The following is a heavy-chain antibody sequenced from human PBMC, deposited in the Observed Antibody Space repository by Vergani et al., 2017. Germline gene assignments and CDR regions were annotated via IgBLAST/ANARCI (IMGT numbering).Heavy chain of an antibody. CDR3: ARAHSGYDSSQGY. J-gene: IGHJ4*02. CDR1: GFTFSSYS. CDR2: ISSSSSYI. D-gene: IGHD5-12*01. V-gene: IGHV3-21*01. Sequence: VQLVESGGGVVQPGRSLRLSCAASGFTFSSYSMNWVRQAPGKGLEWVSSISSSSSYIYYADSGKGRFTISRDNAKNSLYLQMNSLRAEDTAVYYCARAHSGYDSSQGYWGQGTLVTVSS.